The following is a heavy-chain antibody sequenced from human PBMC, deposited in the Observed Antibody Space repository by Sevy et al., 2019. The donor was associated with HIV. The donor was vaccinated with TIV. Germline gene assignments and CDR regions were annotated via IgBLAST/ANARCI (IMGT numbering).Heavy chain of an antibody. D-gene: IGHD3-16*01. CDR3: ARILGFRSPPFAGGGYYYGMDV. J-gene: IGHJ6*02. CDR1: GFSLSGSGMC. CDR2: IDWDDDK. Sequence: SGPTLVKPTQTLTLTCTFSGFSLSGSGMCVSWIRHPPGKALEWLALIDWDDDKFYSTSLKTRLTISKDTSKSQVVLTMTNMDPVDTATYYCARILGFRSPPFAGGGYYYGMDVWGPGTTVTVSS. V-gene: IGHV2-70*01.